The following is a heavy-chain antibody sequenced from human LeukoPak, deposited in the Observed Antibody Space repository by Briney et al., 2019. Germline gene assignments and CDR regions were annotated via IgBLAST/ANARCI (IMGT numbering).Heavy chain of an antibody. D-gene: IGHD5-18*01. CDR3: AKASGYSYGYGGLLFDY. CDR2: ISGSGGST. Sequence: GGSLRLSCAASGFTFSSYAMSWVRQAPGKGREWVSAISGSGGSTYYADSVKGRFTISRDNSKNTLYLQMNSLRAEDTAVYYCAKASGYSYGYGGLLFDYWGQGTLVTVSS. J-gene: IGHJ4*02. CDR1: GFTFSSYA. V-gene: IGHV3-23*01.